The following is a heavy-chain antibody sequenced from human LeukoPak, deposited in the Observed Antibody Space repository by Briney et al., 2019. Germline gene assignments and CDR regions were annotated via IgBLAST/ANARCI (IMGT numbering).Heavy chain of an antibody. CDR1: GGSISSGWW. V-gene: IGHV4-4*02. J-gene: IGHJ5*02. CDR2: IHHSGST. D-gene: IGHD3-10*01. Sequence: SETLSLTCAVSGGSISSGWWWSWVRQPPGKGLEWIGEIHHSGSTNYNPSLKSRVTISVDTSKNQFSLKLSSVTAADTAVYYCARSYTMVTAKSPYNWFDPWGQGTLVTVSS. CDR3: ARSYTMVTAKSPYNWFDP.